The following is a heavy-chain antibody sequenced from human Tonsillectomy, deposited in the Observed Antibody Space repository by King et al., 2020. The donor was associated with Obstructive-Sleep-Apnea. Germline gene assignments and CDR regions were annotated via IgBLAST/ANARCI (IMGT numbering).Heavy chain of an antibody. CDR2: ISYDGINK. D-gene: IGHD3-3*01. J-gene: IGHJ2*01. V-gene: IGHV3-30*04. CDR1: GFTFSNYA. CDR3: TRDPEVSDFGRASKYFDL. Sequence: QVQLVESGGGVAQPGRSLRLSCAASGFTFSNYAMHWLRQTPGKGLEWLSVISYDGINKVYADSVKGRSTISRDNSQSSVSLLLNSLRAEDTALYYCTRDPEVSDFGRASKYFDLWGRGTLVTVSS.